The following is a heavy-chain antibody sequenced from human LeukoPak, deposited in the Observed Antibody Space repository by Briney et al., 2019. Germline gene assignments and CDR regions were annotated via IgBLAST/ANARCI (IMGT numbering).Heavy chain of an antibody. Sequence: SETLSLTCTVSGGSISSSSYYWGWIRQPPGKGLEWIGSVYYSGNTYYYPSLKSRVTISIDTSKNQFSLKLSSVTAADTAVYYCARHYYDFWSGYFFDYWGQGTLVTVSS. V-gene: IGHV4-39*01. CDR2: VYYSGNT. CDR3: ARHYYDFWSGYFFDY. J-gene: IGHJ4*02. CDR1: GGSISSSSYY. D-gene: IGHD3-3*01.